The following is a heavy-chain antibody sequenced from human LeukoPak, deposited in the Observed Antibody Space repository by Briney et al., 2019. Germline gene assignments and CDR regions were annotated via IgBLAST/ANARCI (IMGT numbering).Heavy chain of an antibody. D-gene: IGHD5-12*01. V-gene: IGHV3-30-3*01. J-gene: IGHJ4*02. CDR3: ARVDSGYDFFSY. CDR1: GFTFSSYA. Sequence: GGSLRLSCAASGFTFSSYAMHWVRQAPGKGLEWVAVISYDGSNKHYADSVKGRFTISRDNSKNTLYLQMNSLRAEDTAVYYCARVDSGYDFFSYWGQGTLVTVSS. CDR2: ISYDGSNK.